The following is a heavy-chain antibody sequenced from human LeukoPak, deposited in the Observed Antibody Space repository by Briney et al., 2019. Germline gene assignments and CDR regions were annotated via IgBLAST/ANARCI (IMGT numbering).Heavy chain of an antibody. J-gene: IGHJ4*02. CDR3: ARAGTWLYFDY. CDR2: ISSSSSYI. CDR1: GFTFSSYS. D-gene: IGHD6-13*01. Sequence: GGSLRLSCAASGFTFSSYSMNWIRQAPGKGLEWVSSISSSSSYIYYADSVKGRFTISRDNAKNSLYLQMNSLRAEDTAVYYCARAGTWLYFDYWGQGTLVTVSS. V-gene: IGHV3-21*01.